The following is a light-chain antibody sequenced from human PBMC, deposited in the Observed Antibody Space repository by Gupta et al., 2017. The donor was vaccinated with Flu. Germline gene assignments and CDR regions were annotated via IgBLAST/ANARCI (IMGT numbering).Light chain of an antibody. J-gene: IGLJ1*01. Sequence: QSVLTQPPSVSAAPGQKVTISCSGSSSNIGNNYVPWHQQFPGTAPKLLIYENNKRTSGIPDRFSGSKSGTSATLGITGLQTGDEADYYCGTWDSSLSAYVFGTGTKVTVV. CDR3: GTWDSSLSAYV. CDR1: SSNIGNNY. V-gene: IGLV1-51*02. CDR2: ENN.